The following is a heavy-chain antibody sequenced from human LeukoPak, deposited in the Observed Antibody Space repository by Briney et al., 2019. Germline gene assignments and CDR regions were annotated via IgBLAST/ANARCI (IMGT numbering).Heavy chain of an antibody. J-gene: IGHJ5*02. CDR3: ARGNIATRRGENWFDP. CDR1: VYTFTGDF. Sequence: ASVKVSCKASVYTFTGDFIHWVRQAPGQGLGWMGWINSDSGGTNYARKFQGRVTMTRDTSISTAYMELSSLRSDDTTVFYCARGNIATRRGENWFDPWGQGTLVTVSS. CDR2: INSDSGGT. V-gene: IGHV1-2*02. D-gene: IGHD6-6*01.